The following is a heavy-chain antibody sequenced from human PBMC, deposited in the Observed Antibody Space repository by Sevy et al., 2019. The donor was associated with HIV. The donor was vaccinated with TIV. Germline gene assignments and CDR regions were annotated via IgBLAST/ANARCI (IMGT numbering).Heavy chain of an antibody. J-gene: IGHJ1*01. Sequence: SETLSLTCTVSGGSISSFFWSWIRQPPGKELEWIGYISSSGRNHYNPSLESRVTISLETSKNQVSLKLSSVTAADTAVYYCARGLGYSSGWRGDFQDWGQCTLVTVSS. V-gene: IGHV4-59*01. CDR1: GGSISSFF. D-gene: IGHD6-19*01. CDR2: ISSSGRN. CDR3: ARGLGYSSGWRGDFQD.